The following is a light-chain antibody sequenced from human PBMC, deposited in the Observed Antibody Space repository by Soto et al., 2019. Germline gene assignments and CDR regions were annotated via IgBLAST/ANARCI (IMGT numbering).Light chain of an antibody. Sequence: EIVLTQSPATLSLSPGERATLSCRASQSVSSYLAWYQQKPGQAPRLLIYDASNRATGIPARFSGSGSGTDFTLTISSLAPEYFAVYYWQQRSTCPRFGQGTKVEIK. CDR2: DAS. V-gene: IGKV3-11*01. CDR1: QSVSSY. CDR3: QQRSTCPR. J-gene: IGKJ1*01.